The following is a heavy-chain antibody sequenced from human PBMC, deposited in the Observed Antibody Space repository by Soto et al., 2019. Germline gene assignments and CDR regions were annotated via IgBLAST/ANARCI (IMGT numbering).Heavy chain of an antibody. CDR2: IYHTGST. J-gene: IGHJ4*02. Sequence: SETLSLTCTVSGDAIISPDYYWSWIRQPPGNGLEWVGYIYHTGSTYYNPSLQSRLTLSVDTSKNQFSVRLSSVTAADTAMYYCARVRIVVRRGQTTFDNWGQGTLVTVS. CDR1: GDAIISPDYY. CDR3: ARVRIVVRRGQTTFDN. D-gene: IGHD6-6*01. V-gene: IGHV4-30-4*08.